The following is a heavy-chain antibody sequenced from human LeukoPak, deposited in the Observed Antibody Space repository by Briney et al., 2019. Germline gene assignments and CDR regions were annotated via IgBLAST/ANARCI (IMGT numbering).Heavy chain of an antibody. CDR3: AREDYYDSSGYYLVYYYYGMDV. Sequence: GRSLRLSCAASGFTFSSYWMSWVRQAPGKGLEWVANIKQDGSEKYYVDSVKGRFTISRDNAKNSLYLQMNSLRAEDTAVYYCAREDYYDSSGYYLVYYYYGMDVWGQGTTVTVSS. D-gene: IGHD3-22*01. CDR1: GFTFSSYW. V-gene: IGHV3-7*01. CDR2: IKQDGSEK. J-gene: IGHJ6*02.